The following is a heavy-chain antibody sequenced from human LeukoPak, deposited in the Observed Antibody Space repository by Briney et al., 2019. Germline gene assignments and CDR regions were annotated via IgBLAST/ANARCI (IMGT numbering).Heavy chain of an antibody. D-gene: IGHD3-10*01. CDR3: ARDRFGSSFGY. CDR2: INSDGSSR. CDR1: GFTFSSYW. Sequence: PGGSLRLSCGASGFTFSSYWMHWVRQAPGRGLVWISRINSDGSSRIYADSVKGRFTISRDNAKNTLDLQMNSLRAEDTAVYYCARDRFGSSFGYWGQGTLVTVSS. J-gene: IGHJ4*02. V-gene: IGHV3-74*01.